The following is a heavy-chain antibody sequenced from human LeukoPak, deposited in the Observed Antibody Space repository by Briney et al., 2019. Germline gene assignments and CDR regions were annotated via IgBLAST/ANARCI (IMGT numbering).Heavy chain of an antibody. CDR3: ARGTYYDSSAYSGVRLFDY. J-gene: IGHJ4*02. D-gene: IGHD3-22*01. CDR1: GGSISSSNW. V-gene: IGHV4-4*02. CDR2: IYHSGST. Sequence: PSGTLSLTCAVSGGSISSSNWWSWVRQPPGKGLVWIWEIYHSGSTNYNPSLKSRVTISVDKSKNQFSLKLSSVTAADTAVYYCARGTYYDSSAYSGVRLFDYWGQGTLVTVSS.